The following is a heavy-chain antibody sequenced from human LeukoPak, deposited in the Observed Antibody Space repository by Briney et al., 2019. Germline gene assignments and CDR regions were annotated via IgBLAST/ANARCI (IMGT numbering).Heavy chain of an antibody. Sequence: GGFLRLSCAASGFTFSSYGMHGVRQAPGKGLEGVAVISYDGSNKYYADSVKGRFTISRDNSKNTLYLQMNSLRAEDTAVYYCAKDLEDSSGYPWGYFDYWGQGTLVTVSS. CDR3: AKDLEDSSGYPWGYFDY. J-gene: IGHJ4*02. D-gene: IGHD3-22*01. CDR2: ISYDGSNK. V-gene: IGHV3-30*18. CDR1: GFTFSSYG.